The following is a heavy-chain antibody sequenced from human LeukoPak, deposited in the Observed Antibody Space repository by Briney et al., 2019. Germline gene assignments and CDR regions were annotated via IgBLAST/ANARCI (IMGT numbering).Heavy chain of an antibody. J-gene: IGHJ5*02. Sequence: SETLSLTCTVSGGSISIFYWSWLRQPPGKGLEWIGYIFHSGNTNYNPSLKSRVTISVDSSKDQFSLKLSSLTAADTAVYYCARSAFGNPWFDPWGQGTLVTASS. CDR1: GGSISIFY. CDR2: IFHSGNT. CDR3: ARSAFGNPWFDP. D-gene: IGHD3-16*01. V-gene: IGHV4-59*01.